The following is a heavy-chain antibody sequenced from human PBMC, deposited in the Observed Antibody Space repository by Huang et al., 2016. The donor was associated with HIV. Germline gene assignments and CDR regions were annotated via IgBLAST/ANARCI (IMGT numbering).Heavy chain of an antibody. J-gene: IGHJ4*02. Sequence: EVQLVESGGGLVQPGRSLRLSCAASGFTFDDYAMNWVRQVPGKGLEWVSGISWNGGNIGYADSVKGRFTISRDNAKNSLYLQMNSLRAEDTALYYCAKDSGYDYVWGSYRPLEYWGQGTLVTVSS. CDR3: AKDSGYDYVWGSYRPLEY. CDR1: GFTFDDYA. CDR2: ISWNGGNI. V-gene: IGHV3-9*01. D-gene: IGHD3-16*02.